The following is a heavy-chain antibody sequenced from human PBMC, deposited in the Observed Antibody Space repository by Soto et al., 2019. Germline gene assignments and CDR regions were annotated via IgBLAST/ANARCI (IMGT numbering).Heavy chain of an antibody. V-gene: IGHV1-69*02. J-gene: IGHJ5*02. D-gene: IGHD3-9*01. Sequence: QVQLVQSGAEVKKPGSSVKVSCKASGGTFSSYTISWVRQAPGQGLEWMGRIIPILGIANYAQKFQGRVTITADKSTSTAYMELSSLRSEDTAVYYCASSQGELVLRYFDCLFVNWFDPWGQGTLVTVSS. CDR3: ASSQGELVLRYFDCLFVNWFDP. CDR2: IIPILGIA. CDR1: GGTFSSYT.